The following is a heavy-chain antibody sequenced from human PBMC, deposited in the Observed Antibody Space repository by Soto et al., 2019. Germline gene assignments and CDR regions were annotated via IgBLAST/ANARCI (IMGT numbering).Heavy chain of an antibody. D-gene: IGHD5-12*01. J-gene: IGHJ4*02. CDR2: IIPIFGTA. Sequence: SVKVSCKASGGTFSSYAISWVRQAPGQGLEWMGGIIPIFGTANYAQKFQGRVTITADESTSTAYMELSSLRSEDTAVYYCAHRRRDGYNFDYWGQGTLVTVSS. V-gene: IGHV1-69*13. CDR3: AHRRRDGYNFDY. CDR1: GGTFSSYA.